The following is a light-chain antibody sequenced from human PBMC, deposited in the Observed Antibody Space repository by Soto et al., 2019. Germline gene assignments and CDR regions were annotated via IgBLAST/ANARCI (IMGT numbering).Light chain of an antibody. CDR1: HSLDSHDGDTC. CDR3: IQTTSYPRT. Sequence: DIVMTQSPFSLPVSVGQRVSISCRSSHSLDSHDGDTCLNWFHQRPGQPPRLXIYEVSRLDCGVPDRFSGSGSGTEFTLTITRVEPEDVAAYYCIQTTSYPRTFGQGTKVDIK. J-gene: IGKJ1*01. CDR2: EVS. V-gene: IGKV2-30*01.